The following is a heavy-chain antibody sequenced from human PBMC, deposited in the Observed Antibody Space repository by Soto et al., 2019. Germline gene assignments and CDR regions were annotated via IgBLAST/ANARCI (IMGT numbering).Heavy chain of an antibody. Sequence: PSETLSLTCTVSGGSIYRSGYYWGWIRQPPGRGLVWIGNIDYNGVTYSNPSLKSRVTISRDTSKNQFSLKLTSVTAADTALYYCGKVLVGATGRADSDSWGPGTLVTVSS. CDR3: GKVLVGATGRADSDS. CDR2: IDYNGVT. D-gene: IGHD2-15*01. V-gene: IGHV4-39*01. CDR1: GGSIYRSGYY. J-gene: IGHJ4*02.